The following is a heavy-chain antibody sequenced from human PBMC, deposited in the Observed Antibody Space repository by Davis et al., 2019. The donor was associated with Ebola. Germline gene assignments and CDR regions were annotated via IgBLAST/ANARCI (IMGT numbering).Heavy chain of an antibody. CDR3: ARDRDSSSWYIDY. CDR2: ISSNGGST. J-gene: IGHJ4*02. CDR1: GFTFSSYS. V-gene: IGHV3-64*01. Sequence: GGSLRLSCAASGFTFSSYSMNWVRQAPGKGLEYVSAISSNGGSTYYANSVKGRFTISRDNSKNTLYLQMNSLRAEDTAVYYCARDRDSSSWYIDYWGQGTLVTVSS. D-gene: IGHD6-13*01.